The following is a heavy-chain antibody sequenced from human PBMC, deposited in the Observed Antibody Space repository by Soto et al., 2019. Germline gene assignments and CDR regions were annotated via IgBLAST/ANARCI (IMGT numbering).Heavy chain of an antibody. CDR1: VGSFSGYF. D-gene: IGHD3-10*01. CDR3: ARYSFRGFGELLYRNNWLDP. Sequence: PSETLSLTCAVYVGSFSGYFWSWIRQPPGKGLEWIGEISHSGSTNYNPSLKSRLTISVDTSKNQFSLKLSSVTAADTAVYYCARYSFRGFGELLYRNNWLDPWGQGTLVTVSS. CDR2: ISHSGST. J-gene: IGHJ5*02. V-gene: IGHV4-34*01.